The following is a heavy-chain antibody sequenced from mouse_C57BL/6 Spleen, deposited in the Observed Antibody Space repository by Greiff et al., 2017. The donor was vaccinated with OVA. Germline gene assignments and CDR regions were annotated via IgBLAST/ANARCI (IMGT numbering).Heavy chain of an antibody. CDR1: GYTFTDYY. V-gene: IGHV1-26*01. CDR3: ARSELGGSFDY. J-gene: IGHJ2*01. CDR2: INPNNGGT. Sequence: EVQLQQSGPELVKPGASVKISCKASGYTFTDYYMNWVKQSHGKSLEWIGDINPNNGGTSYNQQFKGKATLTVDKSSSTAYMELRSLTSEDSAVYYCARSELGGSFDYWGQGTTLTVSS. D-gene: IGHD3-3*01.